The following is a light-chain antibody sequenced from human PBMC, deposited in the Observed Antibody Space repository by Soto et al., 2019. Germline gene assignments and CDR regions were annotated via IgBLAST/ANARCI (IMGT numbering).Light chain of an antibody. CDR3: QQYNDWWT. CDR2: GAS. V-gene: IGKV3-15*01. J-gene: IGKJ1*01. Sequence: EKGITRSRATLSGSPGERATRSCRASQGVSSDVAWYQQKPGQAPRLLIYGASTRATGIPARFSGRGSGTEFTLTISSLQSEDFAVYYCQQYNDWWTFGQGTKVDIK. CDR1: QGVSSD.